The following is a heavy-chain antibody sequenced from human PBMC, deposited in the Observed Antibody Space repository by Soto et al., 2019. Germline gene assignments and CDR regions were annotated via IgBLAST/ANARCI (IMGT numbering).Heavy chain of an antibody. V-gene: IGHV3-33*01. CDR3: ARDIGTMIVVAGFDY. CDR2: IWYDGSNK. CDR1: GFTFSSYG. J-gene: IGHJ4*02. D-gene: IGHD3-22*01. Sequence: GGSLRLSCAASGFTFSSYGMHWVRQAPGKGLEWVAVIWYDGSNKYYADSVKGRFTISRDNSKNTLYLQMNSLRAEDTAVYYCARDIGTMIVVAGFDYWGQGTLVTVSS.